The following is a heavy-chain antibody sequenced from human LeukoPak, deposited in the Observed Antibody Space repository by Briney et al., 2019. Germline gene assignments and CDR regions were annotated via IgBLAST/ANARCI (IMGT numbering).Heavy chain of an antibody. Sequence: GGSLRLSCAASGFTFSSYAMHWVRQAPGKGLEWVAFISWDGNIQYYAESVKGRFTLSRDNSKNTVYLQMNSLRIEDTAVYYCARDYSGWYVFDYWGQGTLVAVSP. CDR1: GFTFSSYA. CDR3: ARDYSGWYVFDY. J-gene: IGHJ4*02. D-gene: IGHD6-19*01. CDR2: ISWDGNIQ. V-gene: IGHV3-30-3*01.